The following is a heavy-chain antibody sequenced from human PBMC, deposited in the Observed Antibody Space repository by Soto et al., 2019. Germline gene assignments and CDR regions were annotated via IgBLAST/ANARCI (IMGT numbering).Heavy chain of an antibody. CDR1: GYTFTSYG. V-gene: IGHV1-18*01. D-gene: IGHD3-10*01. Sequence: ASVKVSCKASGYTFTSYGISWVRQAPGQGLEWMGWISAYNGNTNYAQKLQGRVTMTTDTSTSTAYMELRSLRSEDTAVYYCARDRDTMVRGDSVRWFDPWGQGTLVTVSS. J-gene: IGHJ5*02. CDR3: ARDRDTMVRGDSVRWFDP. CDR2: ISAYNGNT.